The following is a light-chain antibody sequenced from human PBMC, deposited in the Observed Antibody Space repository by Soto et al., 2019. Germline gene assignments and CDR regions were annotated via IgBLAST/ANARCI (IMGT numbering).Light chain of an antibody. CDR3: HQRQSWPRT. CDR2: QTS. J-gene: IGKJ1*01. CDR1: QYINTR. Sequence: EIVLTQSPATLSSFPGDRVTLSCRASQYINTRLAWYQHRPGQAPRIIIYQTSLRAAGIPARFIASGSGTDCTLTISDVQPEDFALYYCHQRQSWPRTLGQGTKVDIK. V-gene: IGKV3-11*01.